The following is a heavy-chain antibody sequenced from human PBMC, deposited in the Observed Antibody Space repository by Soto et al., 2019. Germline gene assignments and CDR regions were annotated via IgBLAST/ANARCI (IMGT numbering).Heavy chain of an antibody. V-gene: IGHV3-23*01. Sequence: EVQLLESGGDLVQPGRSLRLSCAASGFTFSGYAMSWVRQAPGKGLEWVSVIHGGGNSAYYADSVKGRFTISRDNSKNTLDLEMSSRRGEETVVYYCAKNRGRVTNSWHFDYWGQGTLVTVSS. J-gene: IGHJ4*02. CDR2: IHGGGNSA. CDR3: AKNRGRVTNSWHFDY. CDR1: GFTFSGYA. D-gene: IGHD4-17*01.